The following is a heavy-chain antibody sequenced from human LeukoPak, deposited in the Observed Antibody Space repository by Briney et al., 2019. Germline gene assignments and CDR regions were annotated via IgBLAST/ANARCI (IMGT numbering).Heavy chain of an antibody. J-gene: IGHJ4*02. CDR1: GGSISSSGYY. CDR3: ARVRDNFFFDF. D-gene: IGHD5-24*01. CDR2: IYYIGST. Sequence: PSQTLSLTCSVSGGSISSSGYYWSWIRQHPGKGLEWIGYIYYIGSTYYNPSLESRVTISVDTSTDHFSLMVASLTAADTAVYYCARVRDNFFFDFWGQGAPGTVSS. V-gene: IGHV4-31*03.